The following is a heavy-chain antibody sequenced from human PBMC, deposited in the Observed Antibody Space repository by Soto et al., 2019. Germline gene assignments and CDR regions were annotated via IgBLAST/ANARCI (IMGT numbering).Heavy chain of an antibody. Sequence: GGSLRLSCVASGLTLRSNGMNWVRQAPGKGLEWVAFISFDGTNVDYEDSVKGRFTVSRDNSRNTLYLQMNSLRSDDTAVYFCAKDFTGSLGHACGQGTLVTVSS. J-gene: IGHJ5*02. CDR1: GLTLRSNG. CDR3: AKDFTGSLGHA. V-gene: IGHV3-30*18. D-gene: IGHD3-9*01. CDR2: ISFDGTNV.